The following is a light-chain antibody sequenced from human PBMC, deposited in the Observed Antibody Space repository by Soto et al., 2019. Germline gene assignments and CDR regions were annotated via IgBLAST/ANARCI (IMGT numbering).Light chain of an antibody. CDR2: KAS. Sequence: DIQMTQSPSTLSGSVGDRVTITCRASQTISGWLAWYQQKPGKAPKLLIYKASTLKSGVPSRFSGSGSGTEFTLTITSLQPDDFATYYCQFYNSYSRTFGQGTKVDIK. V-gene: IGKV1-5*03. J-gene: IGKJ1*01. CDR1: QTISGW. CDR3: QFYNSYSRT.